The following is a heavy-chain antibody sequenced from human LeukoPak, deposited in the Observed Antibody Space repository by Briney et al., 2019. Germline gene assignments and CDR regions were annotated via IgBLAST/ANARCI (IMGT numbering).Heavy chain of an antibody. D-gene: IGHD1-1*01. J-gene: IGHJ5*01. CDR3: ARVTTGSTTLDS. Sequence: PSETLSLTCAVSGASISSSIHYWGWARQPPGKGLEWIGSVYYSGGTYYNPSLESRLTISVDTSNNRFSLKLKSVTAADTAVFYCARVTTGSTTLDSWGQGILVTVSS. CDR2: VYYSGGT. CDR1: GASISSSIHY. V-gene: IGHV4-39*02.